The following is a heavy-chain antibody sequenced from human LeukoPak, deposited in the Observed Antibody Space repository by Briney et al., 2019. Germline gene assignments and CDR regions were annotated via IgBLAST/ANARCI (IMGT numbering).Heavy chain of an antibody. D-gene: IGHD6-6*01. Sequence: PSETLPLTCTVSGGSISYYYWSWIRQSPGKGLEWIGYIYYSGTTNYNPSLKSRVTISVDTSKNQFSLQLRSVTAADSAVYYCARLTRLSTSPDRYYLDYWGQGTLVTVSS. CDR1: GGSISYYY. CDR2: IYYSGTT. CDR3: ARLTRLSTSPDRYYLDY. J-gene: IGHJ4*02. V-gene: IGHV4-59*08.